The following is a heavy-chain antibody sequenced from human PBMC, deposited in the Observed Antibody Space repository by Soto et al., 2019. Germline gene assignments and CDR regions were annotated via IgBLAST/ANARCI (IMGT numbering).Heavy chain of an antibody. CDR1: GYTFTSYA. CDR3: ARDLGGWTDY. D-gene: IGHD6-19*01. V-gene: IGHV1-3*01. CDR2: INAGNGNT. J-gene: IGHJ4*02. Sequence: QVQLVQSGAEVKKPGASVKVSCKASGYTFTSYAMHWVRQAPGQRLEWMGWINAGNGNTKYPQKFQGRVTITRDTSASTAYMELSSLRSEDTAVYYCARDLGGWTDYWGQGTLVTVSS.